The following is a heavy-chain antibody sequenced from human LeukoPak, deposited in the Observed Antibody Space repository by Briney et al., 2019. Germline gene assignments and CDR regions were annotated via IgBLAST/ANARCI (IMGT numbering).Heavy chain of an antibody. CDR2: ISPTSSSK. Sequence: GGSLRLSCRASGFTLRSYSMNWVRQAPGKGLEWVSSISPTSSSKYYADSLRGRFTISRDNAKNSLYLQMSGLRAEDTAMYYCARGTLSHSGIIDYWGHGTLVTVSS. CDR1: GFTLRSYS. J-gene: IGHJ4*01. V-gene: IGHV3-21*01. CDR3: ARGTLSHSGIIDY. D-gene: IGHD3-10*01.